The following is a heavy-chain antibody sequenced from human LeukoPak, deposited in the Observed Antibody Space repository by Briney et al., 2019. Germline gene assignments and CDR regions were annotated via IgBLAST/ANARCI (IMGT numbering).Heavy chain of an antibody. D-gene: IGHD2-8*01. CDR1: GFTFSSYS. CDR2: ISSASGSI. Sequence: GGSLRLSCAVSGFTFSSYSMNWVSQAPGKGLEWVSYISSASGSIYYADSVKGRFTISRYNAKNPLFQQMNSLRAEDTAVYYCARDQWWQVIAYAITSYFDCGGQGTLVTVSS. V-gene: IGHV3-48*04. J-gene: IGHJ4*02. CDR3: ARDQWWQVIAYAITSYFDC.